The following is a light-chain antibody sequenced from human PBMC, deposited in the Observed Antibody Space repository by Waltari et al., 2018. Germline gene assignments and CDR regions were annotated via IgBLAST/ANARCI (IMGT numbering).Light chain of an antibody. CDR1: NIGSKS. CDR2: DDS. CDR3: QVWAGSSDHPGV. Sequence: SYVLTQPPSVSVAPGQTARITCGGNNIGSKSVHWYQQRPGQAPVLVVYDDSDRPSGSPERFSGSNSGTTATLTISRVEAGDEADYYCQVWAGSSDHPGVFGTGTKVTVL. V-gene: IGLV3-21*02. J-gene: IGLJ1*01.